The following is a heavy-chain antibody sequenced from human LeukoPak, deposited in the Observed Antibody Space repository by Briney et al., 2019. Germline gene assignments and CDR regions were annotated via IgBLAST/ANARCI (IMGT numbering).Heavy chain of an antibody. CDR3: ARDQSWRYCSGGSCSWRFDY. D-gene: IGHD2-15*01. V-gene: IGHV1-18*04. J-gene: IGHJ4*02. CDR1: GYTFTSYG. Sequence: ASVKVSCKASGYTFTSYGISWVRRAPGQGLEWMGWISAYNGNTNYAQKLQGRVTMTTDTSTSTAYMELRSLRSDDTAVYYCARDQSWRYCSGGSCSWRFDYWGQGTLVTVSS. CDR2: ISAYNGNT.